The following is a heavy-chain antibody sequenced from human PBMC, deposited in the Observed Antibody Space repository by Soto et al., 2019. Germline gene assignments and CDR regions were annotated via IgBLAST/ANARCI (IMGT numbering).Heavy chain of an antibody. D-gene: IGHD5-18*01. Sequence: HPGGSLRLSCAASGFTFSSYAMSWVRQAPGKGLEWVSAISGSGGSTYYADSVKGRFTISRDNSKNTLYLQMNSLRAEDTAVYYCAKALISIQLWLSPFDYWGQGTLVTVSS. CDR1: GFTFSSYA. CDR2: ISGSGGST. J-gene: IGHJ4*02. CDR3: AKALISIQLWLSPFDY. V-gene: IGHV3-23*01.